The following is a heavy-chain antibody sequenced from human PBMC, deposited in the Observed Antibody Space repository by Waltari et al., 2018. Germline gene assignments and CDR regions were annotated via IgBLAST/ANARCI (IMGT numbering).Heavy chain of an antibody. CDR3: AKVVRFLEWSDAFDI. J-gene: IGHJ3*02. D-gene: IGHD3-3*01. CDR2: IKQDGSEK. Sequence: QAPGKGLEWVANIKQDGSEKYYVDSVKGRFTISRDNSKNTLYLQMNSLRAEDTAVYYCAKVVRFLEWSDAFDIWGQGTMVTVSS. V-gene: IGHV3-7*03.